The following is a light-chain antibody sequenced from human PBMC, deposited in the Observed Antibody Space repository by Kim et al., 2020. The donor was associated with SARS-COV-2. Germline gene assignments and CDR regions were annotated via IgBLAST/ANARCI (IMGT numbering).Light chain of an antibody. CDR2: GAS. CDR3: QQYGSSPVT. Sequence: EIVLTQSPGTLSLSPGERATLSCRASQSVSSNYLAWYQQKPGQAPRLLIYGASSRATGIPDRFSGSGSGTDFTLTISRLEPEDFAVYFCQQYGSSPVTFGQGTKLEI. J-gene: IGKJ2*01. V-gene: IGKV3-20*01. CDR1: QSVSSNY.